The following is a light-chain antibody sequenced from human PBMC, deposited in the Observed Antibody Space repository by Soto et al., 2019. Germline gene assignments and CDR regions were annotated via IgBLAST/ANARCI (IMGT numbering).Light chain of an antibody. CDR2: LNSDGSH. CDR1: SGHSSYT. CDR3: QTWATGIRV. V-gene: IGLV4-69*01. J-gene: IGLJ3*02. Sequence: QLVLTQSPSASASLGASVKLTCTLSSGHSSYTVAWHQQQPEKGSRFLMELNSDGSHNKGDGIPDRFSGSSSGAERYLTISSLQSEDEAYYYCQTWATGIRVFGGGTKLTVL.